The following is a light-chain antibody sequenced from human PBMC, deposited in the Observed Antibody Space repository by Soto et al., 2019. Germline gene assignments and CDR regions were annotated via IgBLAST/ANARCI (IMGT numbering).Light chain of an antibody. V-gene: IGKV1-39*01. CDR1: QSISTY. CDR3: QQTYRAPLT. CDR2: GAS. J-gene: IGKJ4*01. Sequence: DIQMTQSPSSLSASVGDRVTITCRASQSISTYLNWYQQKPGKAPKLLIDGASSWQSGVPSRFSGGGSGTDFTLSISSLQPEDFATYYCQQTYRAPLTVGGGTNVEIK.